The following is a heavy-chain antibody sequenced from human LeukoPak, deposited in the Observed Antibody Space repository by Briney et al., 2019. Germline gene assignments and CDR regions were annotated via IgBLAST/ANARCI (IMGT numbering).Heavy chain of an antibody. Sequence: PGGSLRLSCAASGFTFSSYSMNWVRQAPGKGLEWVSSISSSSSYIYYADSVKGRFTISRDNAKNSLYLQMNSLRAEDTAVYYCARRIGDSSRLYYYYGMDVWGQGTTVTVSS. CDR1: GFTFSSYS. V-gene: IGHV3-21*01. CDR2: ISSSSSYI. CDR3: ARRIGDSSRLYYYYGMDV. J-gene: IGHJ6*02. D-gene: IGHD6-13*01.